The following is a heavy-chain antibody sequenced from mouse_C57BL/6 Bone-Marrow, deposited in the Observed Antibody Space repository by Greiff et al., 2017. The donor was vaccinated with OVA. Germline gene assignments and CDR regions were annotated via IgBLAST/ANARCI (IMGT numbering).Heavy chain of an antibody. CDR1: GFTFSSYG. CDR2: ISSGGSYT. D-gene: IGHD2-12*01. Sequence: EVKLMESGGDLVKPGGSLKLSCAASGFTFSSYGMSWVRQTPDKRLEWVATISSGGSYTYYPDSVKGRFTISRDNAKNTLYLQMSSLKSEDTAMYYCASLLYSRFAYWGQGTLVTVSA. CDR3: ASLLYSRFAY. V-gene: IGHV5-6*01. J-gene: IGHJ3*01.